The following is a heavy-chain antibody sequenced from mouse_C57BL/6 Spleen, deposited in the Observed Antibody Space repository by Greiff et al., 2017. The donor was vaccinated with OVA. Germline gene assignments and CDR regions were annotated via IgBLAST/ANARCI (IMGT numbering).Heavy chain of an antibody. CDR1: GYTFTSYW. D-gene: IGHD2-4*01. Sequence: QVQLKQPGAELVRPGSSVKLSCKASGYTFTSYWMHWVKQRPIQGLEWIGNIDPSDSETHYNQKFKDKATLTVDKSSSTAYMQLSSLTSEDSAVYYCARLRYDYDEAWFAYWGQGTLVTVSA. J-gene: IGHJ3*01. CDR2: IDPSDSET. CDR3: ARLRYDYDEAWFAY. V-gene: IGHV1-52*01.